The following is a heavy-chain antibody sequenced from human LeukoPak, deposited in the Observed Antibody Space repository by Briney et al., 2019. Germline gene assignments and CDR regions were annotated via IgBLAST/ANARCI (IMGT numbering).Heavy chain of an antibody. V-gene: IGHV1-8*03. CDR3: ATNVREARHFHY. CDR2: MNPNSGNT. D-gene: IGHD6-6*01. CDR1: GYTFTSYD. Sequence: ASVTVSCKASGYTFTSYDINWVRQATGQGLEWMGWMNPNSGNTGYAQKFQGRVTITRNTSINTAYMELSSLSSEDTAVYYCATNVREARHFHYWGQGTLVTVSS. J-gene: IGHJ1*01.